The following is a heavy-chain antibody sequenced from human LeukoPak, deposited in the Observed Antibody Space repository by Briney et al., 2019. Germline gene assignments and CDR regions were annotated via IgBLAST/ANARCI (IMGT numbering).Heavy chain of an antibody. CDR1: GGTFSSYA. D-gene: IGHD5-24*01. CDR2: IIPIFGTA. Sequence: ASVKVSCKASGGTFSSYAISWVRQARGQGLEWMGGIIPIFGTANYAQKFQGRVTITTDESTSTAYMELSSLRSEDTAVYYCARGGRDGYNYYFDYWGQGTLVTVSS. J-gene: IGHJ4*02. CDR3: ARGGRDGYNYYFDY. V-gene: IGHV1-69*05.